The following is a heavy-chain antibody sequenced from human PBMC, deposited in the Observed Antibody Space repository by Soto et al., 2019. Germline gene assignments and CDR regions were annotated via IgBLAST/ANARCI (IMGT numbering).Heavy chain of an antibody. CDR1: GFTFSSYS. V-gene: IGHV3-48*02. D-gene: IGHD1-26*01. J-gene: IGHJ4*02. CDR2: VNNGAT. Sequence: GGSLRLSCAASGFTFSSYSMNWVRQAPGKGLEWVSHVNNGATSYADSVRGRVTISRDNAKNSLYLHINGLTDEDTAVYFCVRDHQWAFDYWGRGLLVTVSS. CDR3: VRDHQWAFDY.